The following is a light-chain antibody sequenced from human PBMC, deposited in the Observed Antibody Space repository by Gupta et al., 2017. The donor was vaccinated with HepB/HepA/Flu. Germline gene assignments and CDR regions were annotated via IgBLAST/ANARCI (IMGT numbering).Light chain of an antibody. Sequence: QSALTQPRSVSGSPGQSVSISCTGTSSDVGDYNYVSWYQQHPGKASKLMIFDVSKRPSGVPDRFSGSKSGNTASLTISGLQADDEADYYCCSYAGSYTWVFGGGTKLTVL. J-gene: IGLJ2*01. CDR3: CSYAGSYTWV. CDR2: DVS. V-gene: IGLV2-11*01. CDR1: SSDVGDYNY.